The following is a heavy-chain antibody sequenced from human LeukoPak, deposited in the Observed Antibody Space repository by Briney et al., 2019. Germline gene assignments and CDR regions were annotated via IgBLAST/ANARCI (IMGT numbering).Heavy chain of an antibody. Sequence: SETLSLTCTVSGDSISTYYWSWIRQPPGKGLEWIGYIYYRVTSDSNPSLKSRVTLSVDMSTRQISLKLSSVTAADTPVYFCGRAGGCYGSGSLWGPGTLVTVSS. CDR1: GDSISTYY. D-gene: IGHD3-10*01. CDR2: IYYRVTS. J-gene: IGHJ4*02. V-gene: IGHV4-59*01. CDR3: GRAGGCYGSGSL.